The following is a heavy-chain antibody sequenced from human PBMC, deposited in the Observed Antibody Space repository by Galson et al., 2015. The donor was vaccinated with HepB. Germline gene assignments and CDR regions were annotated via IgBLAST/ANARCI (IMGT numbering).Heavy chain of an antibody. CDR1: GGSINSYY. D-gene: IGHD3-10*01. V-gene: IGHV4-59*12. J-gene: IGHJ4*02. CDR2: IYYSGST. CDR3: ASRHSYFRSGTWYNVSDY. Sequence: SETLSLTCTVSGGSINSYYWNWIRQSPGKGLEWIGYIYYSGSTNYNPSLKSRVPMSVDTSKSQFSLKLTSVTAADTAVYYCASRHSYFRSGTWYNVSDYWGQGTLVTVSS.